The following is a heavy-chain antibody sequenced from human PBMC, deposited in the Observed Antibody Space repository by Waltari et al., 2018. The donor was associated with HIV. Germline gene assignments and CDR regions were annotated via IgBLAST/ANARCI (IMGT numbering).Heavy chain of an antibody. Sequence: EVQLLESGGGLVKPGGSLRLSWEASGLTISKAWMSWVRQAPGKGLEWVGRIRSESDDGTRDYGPLVKGRFTVSRDDSKNTVYLQMNSLKTEDTAVYFCTAELDASSASDSWGQGTLVTVSS. V-gene: IGHV3-15*01. CDR3: TAELDASSASDS. D-gene: IGHD2-2*01. CDR2: IRSESDDGTR. J-gene: IGHJ4*02. CDR1: GLTISKAW.